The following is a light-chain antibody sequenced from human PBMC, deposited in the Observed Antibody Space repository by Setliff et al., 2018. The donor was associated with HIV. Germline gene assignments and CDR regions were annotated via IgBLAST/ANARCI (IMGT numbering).Light chain of an antibody. CDR3: SSYSGLNTPPFA. CDR2: DVS. V-gene: IGLV2-14*03. CDR1: GSDIGAFDY. J-gene: IGLJ1*01. Sequence: QSALTQPASVSGSPGQSITISCLGTGSDIGAFDYVAWYQQVPDKAPKVILYDVSSRPSGVSNRFSGSKSGNTASLTISVLEAEDEADYFCSSYSGLNTPPFAFGAGTKVTVL.